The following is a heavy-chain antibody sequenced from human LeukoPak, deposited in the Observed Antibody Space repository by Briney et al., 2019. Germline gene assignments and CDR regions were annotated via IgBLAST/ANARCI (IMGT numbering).Heavy chain of an antibody. CDR2: VRVNGRST. J-gene: IGHJ4*02. Sequence: PGGSLRLSCTGSGFSFSTYDMSWVRQAPGKGLEWVSSVRVNGRSTYYADSVKGRFTISRDNSKNTLYLQMNSLRAEDTALYYFAKPCEARHYYLDLWGQGAPVTVSS. V-gene: IGHV3-23*01. CDR1: GFSFSTYD. D-gene: IGHD3-3*02. CDR3: AKPCEARHYYLDL.